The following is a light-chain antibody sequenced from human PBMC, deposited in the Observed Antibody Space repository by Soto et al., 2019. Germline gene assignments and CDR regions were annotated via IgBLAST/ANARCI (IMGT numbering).Light chain of an antibody. J-gene: IGLJ2*01. CDR1: SNDVGGYAY. CDR3: SSYTGDTTPV. CDR2: EVS. V-gene: IGLV2-14*01. Sequence: QSVLTQPASVSGSPGQSITISCTGTSNDVGGYAYVSWYQQYPGKAPKLMISEVSNRPSGVSHRFSGSRSGNTASLTISGLQAEDEADYYCSSYTGDTTPVFGGGTKLTVL.